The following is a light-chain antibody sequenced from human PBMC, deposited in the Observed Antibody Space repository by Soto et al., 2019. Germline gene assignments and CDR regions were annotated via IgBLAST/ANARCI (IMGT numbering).Light chain of an antibody. CDR2: GAS. CDR1: QSVSSSY. V-gene: IGKV3-20*01. J-gene: IGKJ1*01. CDR3: QWDGSSPTGS. Sequence: EIVLTQSPGTLSLSPGERATLSCRASQSVSSSYLAWYQQKPGQAPSLLLYGASSRATGIPDRFSGSGSGTEFTLTISRLGPEDCAVYYCQWDGSSPTGSFGQGTKVEI.